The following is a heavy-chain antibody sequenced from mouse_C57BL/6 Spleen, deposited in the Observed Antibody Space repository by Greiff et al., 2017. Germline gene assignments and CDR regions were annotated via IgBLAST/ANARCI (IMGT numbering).Heavy chain of an antibody. V-gene: IGHV1-22*01. CDR3: AREGDYDYDRPYFDV. Sequence: VQLQQSGPELVKPGASVKMSCKASGYTFTDYNMHWVKQSHGKSLEWIGYINPNNGGTSYNQKFKGKATLTVNKSSSTAYMELRSLTSEDSAVYYCAREGDYDYDRPYFDVWGTGTTVTVSS. J-gene: IGHJ1*03. CDR2: INPNNGGT. D-gene: IGHD2-4*01. CDR1: GYTFTDYN.